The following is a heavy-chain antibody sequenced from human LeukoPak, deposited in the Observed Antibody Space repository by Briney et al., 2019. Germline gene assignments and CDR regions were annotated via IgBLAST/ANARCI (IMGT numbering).Heavy chain of an antibody. D-gene: IGHD5-18*01. CDR1: GFTFDDYA. J-gene: IGHJ4*02. V-gene: IGHV3-43D*03. Sequence: GGSLRLSCAASGFTFDDYAMHWVRQAPGKGLEWVSFISWDGGSTYYADSVKGRFTISRDNSKNSLYLQMNSLRAEDTALYYCTKAPGGYSYGYGYIDYWGQGTLVTVSS. CDR3: TKAPGGYSYGYGYIDY. CDR2: ISWDGGST.